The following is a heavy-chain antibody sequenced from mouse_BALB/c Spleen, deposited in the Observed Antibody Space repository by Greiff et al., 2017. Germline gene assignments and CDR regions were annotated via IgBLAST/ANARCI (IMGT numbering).Heavy chain of an antibody. J-gene: IGHJ3*01. CDR1: GYAFTNYL. V-gene: IGHV1-54*01. CDR2: INPGSGGT. D-gene: IGHD2-3*01. Sequence: VQLVESGAELVRPGTSVKVSCKASGYAFTNYLIEWVKQRPGQGLEWIGVINPGSGGTNYNEKFKGKATLTADKSSSTAYMQLSSLTSDDSAVYFCARWGLLREFAYWGQGTLVTVSA. CDR3: ARWGLLREFAY.